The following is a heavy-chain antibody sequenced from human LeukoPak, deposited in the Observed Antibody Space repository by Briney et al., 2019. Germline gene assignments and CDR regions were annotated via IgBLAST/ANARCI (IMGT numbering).Heavy chain of an antibody. Sequence: ASVKVSCKASGYTFTSYYMHWVRQAPGQGLEWMGIINPSGGSTSYAQKFQGRVTMTRDTSTSTVYMGLSSLRSEDTAVYYCARSGGPGELLGFGSDYWGQGTLVTVSS. D-gene: IGHD1-26*01. CDR1: GYTFTSYY. CDR3: ARSGGPGELLGFGSDY. J-gene: IGHJ4*02. V-gene: IGHV1-46*01. CDR2: INPSGGST.